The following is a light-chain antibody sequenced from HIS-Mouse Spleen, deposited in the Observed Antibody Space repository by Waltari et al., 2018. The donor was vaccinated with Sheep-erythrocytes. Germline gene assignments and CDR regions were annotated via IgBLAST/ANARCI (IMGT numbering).Light chain of an antibody. CDR3: QQRSNWPPLT. J-gene: IGKJ4*01. CDR1: QSVSSY. CDR2: DAS. V-gene: IGKV3-11*01. Sequence: EIVLTQSPATLSLSPGERATLSCRASQSVSSYLAWYQQKPGQAPRLLIYDASNRATGSPARFSGSGSWTDFTITISSLEPEDFAVYYCQQRSNWPPLTFGGGTKVEIK.